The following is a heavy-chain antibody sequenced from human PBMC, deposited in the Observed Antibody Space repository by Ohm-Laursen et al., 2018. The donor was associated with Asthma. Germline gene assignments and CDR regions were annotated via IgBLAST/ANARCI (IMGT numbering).Heavy chain of an antibody. D-gene: IGHD4-17*01. V-gene: IGHV4-59*01. J-gene: IGHJ3*02. CDR2: MYYIGSP. Sequence: GTLSLTCAVSGASITRTFWGWIRPSPGKGLEWIGSMYYIGSPKYNPSLESRVTMSVDTSKNQFSLRLSSLTAADTAVYYCARDTVNAFENWGQGLMVTVSS. CDR3: ARDTVNAFEN. CDR1: GASITRTF.